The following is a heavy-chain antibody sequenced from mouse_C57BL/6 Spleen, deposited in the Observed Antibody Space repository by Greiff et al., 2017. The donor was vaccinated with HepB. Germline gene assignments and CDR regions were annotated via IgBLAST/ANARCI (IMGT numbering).Heavy chain of an antibody. Sequence: VQLQQSGAELVKPGASVKLSCTASGFNIKDYYMHWVKQRTEQGLEWIGRIDPEDGETKYAPKFQGKATITADTSSNTAYMELRSLTSEDSAVYYCTRGYYGSSYVQFAYWGQGTLVTVSA. D-gene: IGHD1-1*01. J-gene: IGHJ3*01. V-gene: IGHV14-2*01. CDR2: IDPEDGET. CDR3: TRGYYGSSYVQFAY. CDR1: GFNIKDYY.